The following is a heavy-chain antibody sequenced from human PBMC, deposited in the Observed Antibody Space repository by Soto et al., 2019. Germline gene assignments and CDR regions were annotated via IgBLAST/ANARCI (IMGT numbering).Heavy chain of an antibody. V-gene: IGHV1-3*01. D-gene: IGHD5-18*01. CDR3: ARSPGYSYGDY. J-gene: IGHJ4*02. Sequence: ASVKVSCKASGYTFTSYAMHWVRQAPGQRLEWMGWINAGNGNTKYSQKFQGRVTITRDTSASTAYMELSSLRSEGTAVYYCARSPGYSYGDYWGQGTLVTVSS. CDR2: INAGNGNT. CDR1: GYTFTSYA.